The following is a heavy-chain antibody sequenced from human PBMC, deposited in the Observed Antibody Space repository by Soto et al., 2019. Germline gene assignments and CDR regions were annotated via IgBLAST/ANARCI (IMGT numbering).Heavy chain of an antibody. CDR3: ARHNSYANFDP. CDR2: IYYSGST. V-gene: IGHV4-39*01. D-gene: IGHD5-18*01. J-gene: IGHJ5*02. Sequence: TLSLTCPGSGDSISSSSYYWAWIRQPPGKGLEWIVSIYYSGSTYYNPSLKSRVTMSIDTSKNQFSLKLSSVTAADTAVYYCARHNSYANFDPWGQGTLVTVSS. CDR1: GDSISSSSYY.